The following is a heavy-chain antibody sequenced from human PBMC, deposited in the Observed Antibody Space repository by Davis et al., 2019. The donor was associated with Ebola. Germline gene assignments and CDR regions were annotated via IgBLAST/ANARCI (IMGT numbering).Heavy chain of an antibody. CDR1: GYRFTSYY. Sequence: ASVKVSCKASGYRFTSYYMHWVRQAPGQGLEWMGIINPITGGTSYAQNFQVRVNMTRDTSTSTVYMELSSLRSEDTAVYYCAGEGGRYYDSSGYVFDIWGQGTVVKVSS. CDR2: INPITGGT. J-gene: IGHJ3*02. CDR3: AGEGGRYYDSSGYVFDI. D-gene: IGHD3-22*01. V-gene: IGHV1-46*01.